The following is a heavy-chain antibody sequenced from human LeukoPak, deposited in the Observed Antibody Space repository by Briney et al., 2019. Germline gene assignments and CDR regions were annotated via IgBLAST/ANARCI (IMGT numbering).Heavy chain of an antibody. CDR3: ASYDPITMSRYYFDY. V-gene: IGHV4-39*01. CDR2: IYYSGGT. D-gene: IGHD3-22*01. J-gene: IGHJ4*02. Sequence: SETLSLTCTVSGGSISSSSSYWGWIRQPPGKGLEWIGSIYYSGGTYYNPSLKSRVTISVDTSKNQFSLKLSSVTAADTAVYYCASYDPITMSRYYFDYWGQGTLVTVSS. CDR1: GGSISSSSSY.